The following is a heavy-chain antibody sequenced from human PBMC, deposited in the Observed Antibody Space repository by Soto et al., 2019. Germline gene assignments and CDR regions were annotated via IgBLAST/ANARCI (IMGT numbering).Heavy chain of an antibody. CDR1: GFTFSSYA. D-gene: IGHD6-19*01. Sequence: EVQLLESGGGSVQPGGSLRLSCAASGFTFSSYAMSWVRQAPGKGLEWVSAISGTGSSTNYADSVEGRFTISRDNSKNTLYLQMSSLRAEDTAVYYCATAGGIAVPGSHLDYWGPGNPGHRLL. CDR3: ATAGGIAVPGSHLDY. J-gene: IGHJ4*02. CDR2: ISGTGSST. V-gene: IGHV3-23*01.